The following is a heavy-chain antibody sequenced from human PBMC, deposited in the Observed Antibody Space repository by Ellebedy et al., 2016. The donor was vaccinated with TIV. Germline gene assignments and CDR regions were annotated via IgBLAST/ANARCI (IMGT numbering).Heavy chain of an antibody. D-gene: IGHD1-7*01. J-gene: IGHJ4*02. V-gene: IGHV4-34*01. CDR2: INHSGST. CDR1: GGSFSGYY. Sequence: SETLSLTCAVYGGSFSGYYWSWIRQSPGKGLEWIGEINHSGSTNYNPSLKSRVTISVDTSKNQFSLKLSSVTAADTAVYYCASRRTPWNYEPDYWGQGTLVTVSS. CDR3: ASRRTPWNYEPDY.